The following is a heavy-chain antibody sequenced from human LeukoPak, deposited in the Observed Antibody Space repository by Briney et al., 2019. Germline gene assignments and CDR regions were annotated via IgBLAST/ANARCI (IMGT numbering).Heavy chain of an antibody. D-gene: IGHD2-2*01. J-gene: IGHJ4*02. CDR1: GFTFSNYG. V-gene: IGHV3-30*02. CDR2: VRSDGGIK. Sequence: GGSLRLSCAASGFTFSNYGMHWVRQAPGKGLEWVAFVRSDGGIKYYADSVKGRFTISIDNSRTTVYLQMNSLRAEDTAVYHCAKDLPAAYFDYWGQGTLVTVSP. CDR3: AKDLPAAYFDY.